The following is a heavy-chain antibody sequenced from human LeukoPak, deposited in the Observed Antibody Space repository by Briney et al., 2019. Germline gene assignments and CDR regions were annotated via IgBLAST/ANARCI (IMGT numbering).Heavy chain of an antibody. J-gene: IGHJ4*02. CDR3: ARRAWDYYDSSGYSYYFDY. CDR2: IYPVDSDT. D-gene: IGHD3-22*01. Sequence: PGEPLKIPCQCPGYSFTSYWSGWSRRMPGKGLDWMGIIYPVDSDTRYSPSFKGQVTISADKSISTAYLQWSSLKASDTAMYYCARRAWDYYDSSGYSYYFDYWGQGTLVTVSS. V-gene: IGHV5-51*01. CDR1: GYSFTSYW.